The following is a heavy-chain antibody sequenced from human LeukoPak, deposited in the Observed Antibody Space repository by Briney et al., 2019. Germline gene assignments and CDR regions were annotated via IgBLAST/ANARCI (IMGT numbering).Heavy chain of an antibody. D-gene: IGHD6-6*01. CDR1: GFTFSDYY. Sequence: PGGSLRLSCAASGFTFSDYYMSWIRQAPGKGLEWVSYISSSGSTIYYADSVKGRFTISRDNAKNSLYLQMNSLRAEDTAVYYCARDRRSSTSQHSYYMDVWGKGTTVTVSS. J-gene: IGHJ6*03. V-gene: IGHV3-11*01. CDR3: ARDRRSSTSQHSYYMDV. CDR2: ISSSGSTI.